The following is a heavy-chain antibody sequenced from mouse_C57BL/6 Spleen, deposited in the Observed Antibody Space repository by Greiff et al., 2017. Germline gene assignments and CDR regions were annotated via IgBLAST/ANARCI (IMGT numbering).Heavy chain of an antibody. CDR1: GYAFSSYW. J-gene: IGHJ4*01. Sequence: QVQLQQSGAELVKPGASVKISCKASGYAFSSYWMNWVKQRPGKGLEWIGQIYPGDGDTNYNGKFKGKATLTADKSSSTAYMQLSRLTSEDSAVYFCARSGDYGSSYMDYWGQGTSVTVSS. D-gene: IGHD1-1*01. CDR2: IYPGDGDT. V-gene: IGHV1-80*01. CDR3: ARSGDYGSSYMDY.